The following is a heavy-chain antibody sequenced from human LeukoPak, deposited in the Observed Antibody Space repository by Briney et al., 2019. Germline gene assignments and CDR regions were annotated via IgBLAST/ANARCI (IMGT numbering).Heavy chain of an antibody. CDR3: ARDLGQWLRTGQFDY. Sequence: PGGSLRLSCAASGFIFSSYNMIWVRQAPGKGLDWVSYISSSSTTIYYADSVKGRFTISRDNAKNSLYLQMNSLRAEDTAVYYCARDLGQWLRTGQFDYWGQGTLVTVSS. CDR2: ISSSSTTI. CDR1: GFIFSSYN. V-gene: IGHV3-48*04. D-gene: IGHD6-19*01. J-gene: IGHJ4*02.